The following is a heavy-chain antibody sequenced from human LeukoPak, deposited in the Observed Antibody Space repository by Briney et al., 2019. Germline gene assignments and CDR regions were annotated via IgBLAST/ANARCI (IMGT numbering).Heavy chain of an antibody. CDR3: ARHWDSSSSDFDY. J-gene: IGHJ4*02. D-gene: IGHD6-6*01. CDR1: GYTFTSYG. CDR2: INPNSGGT. Sequence: AASVKVSCKASGYTFTSYGISWVRQAPGQGLEWMGWINPNSGGTNYALKFQGRVTMTRDTSISTAYMELSRLRSDDTAVYYCARHWDSSSSDFDYWGQGTLVTVSS. V-gene: IGHV1-2*02.